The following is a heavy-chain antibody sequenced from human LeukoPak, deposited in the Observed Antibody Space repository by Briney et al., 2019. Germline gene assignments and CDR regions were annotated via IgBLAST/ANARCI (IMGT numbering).Heavy chain of an antibody. CDR1: GFTFSTHA. J-gene: IGHJ6*02. CDR2: ISGSGGVT. CDR3: AQGGYPGVVITV. D-gene: IGHD3-3*01. Sequence: GGSLRLSCTASGFTFSTHAMTWVRQFPGKVLEWVSVISGSGGVTHYADSVKGRFTISRDNSKNTVFLQMDSLRAEDTAVYYCAQGGYPGVVITVWGQGTTVTVS. V-gene: IGHV3-23*01.